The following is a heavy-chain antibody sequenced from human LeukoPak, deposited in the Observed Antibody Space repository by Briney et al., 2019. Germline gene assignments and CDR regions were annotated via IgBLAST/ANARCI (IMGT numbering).Heavy chain of an antibody. CDR2: IYPGDSDT. D-gene: IGHD5-24*01. J-gene: IGHJ4*02. V-gene: IGHV5-51*01. CDR1: GYIFTTYW. Sequence: GESLKISCKGSGYIFTTYWIGWVRQMPGEGLEWMVIIYPGDSDTRYSPSFQGHVTISADSSSSTAYLQWSSLKTSDTAIYYCASRKKGMATAGFDYWGQGTLVTVSS. CDR3: ASRKKGMATAGFDY.